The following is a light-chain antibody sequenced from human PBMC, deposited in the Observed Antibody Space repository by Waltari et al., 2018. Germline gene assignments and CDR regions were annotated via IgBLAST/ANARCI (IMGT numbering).Light chain of an antibody. V-gene: IGLV2-14*03. Sequence: QSAPTQPASVYGSPGQSITLSCSGTARDVGGYNYVSWYQHHPGKAPKLIIYDVRQRPSGVSDRFSGSKSDNTASLTISGLQAEDEADYFCVSYTSPRSYVFGTGTRVTVL. CDR2: DVR. CDR3: VSYTSPRSYV. CDR1: ARDVGGYNY. J-gene: IGLJ1*01.